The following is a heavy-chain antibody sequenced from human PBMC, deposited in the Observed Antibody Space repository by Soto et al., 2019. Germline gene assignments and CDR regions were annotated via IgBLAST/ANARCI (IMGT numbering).Heavy chain of an antibody. CDR2: IIPILGIA. V-gene: IGHV1-69*08. CDR1: GGTFSSYT. CDR3: ARDGGGVVVPAADWYFDL. Sequence: QVQLVQSGAEVKKPGSSVKVSCKASGGTFSSYTISWVRQAPGQGLEWMGRIIPILGIANYAQKFQGRVTNTADKTTSTAYMELSSLRSEDTAVYYCARDGGGVVVPAADWYFDLWGRGTLVTVSS. J-gene: IGHJ2*01. D-gene: IGHD2-2*01.